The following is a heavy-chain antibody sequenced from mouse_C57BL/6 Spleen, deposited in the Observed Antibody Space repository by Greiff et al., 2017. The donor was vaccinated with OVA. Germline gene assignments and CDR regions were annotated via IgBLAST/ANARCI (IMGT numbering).Heavy chain of an antibody. Sequence: DVQLQESGPGLVKPSQSLSLTCSVTGYSITSGYYWNWIRQFPGNQLEWMGYISYDGSNNYNPSLKNRISITRDTSKNQFFLKLNTVTTEDTATYYGAARGDYYGNYGFAYWGQGTLVTVSA. CDR2: ISYDGSN. CDR1: GYSITSGYY. V-gene: IGHV3-6*01. J-gene: IGHJ3*01. D-gene: IGHD2-1*01. CDR3: AARGDYYGNYGFAY.